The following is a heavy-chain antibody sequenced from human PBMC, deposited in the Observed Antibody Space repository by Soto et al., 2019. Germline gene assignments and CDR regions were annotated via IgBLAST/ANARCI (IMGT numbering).Heavy chain of an antibody. Sequence: SETLSLTCTVSGGSISSGGYYWSWIRQHPGKGLEWIGYIYYSGSTYYNPSLKSRVTISVDTSKNQFSLKPSSVTAADTAVYYCASREIAAAVKTYYYGMDVWGQGTTVTVSS. V-gene: IGHV4-31*03. CDR2: IYYSGST. D-gene: IGHD6-13*01. CDR3: ASREIAAAVKTYYYGMDV. CDR1: GGSISSGGYY. J-gene: IGHJ6*02.